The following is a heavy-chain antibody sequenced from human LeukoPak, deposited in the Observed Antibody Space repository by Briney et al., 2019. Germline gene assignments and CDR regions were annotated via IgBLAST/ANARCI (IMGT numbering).Heavy chain of an antibody. CDR1: GYTFTSYD. J-gene: IGHJ4*02. V-gene: IGHV1-2*02. D-gene: IGHD2-15*01. Sequence: GASVKVSCKASGYTFTSYDINWVRQAPGQGLEWMGWINPNSGGTNYAQKFQGRVTMTRDTSISTAYMELSRLRSDDTAVYYCARDDCSGGSCYSPGGYWGQGTLVTVSS. CDR2: INPNSGGT. CDR3: ARDDCSGGSCYSPGGY.